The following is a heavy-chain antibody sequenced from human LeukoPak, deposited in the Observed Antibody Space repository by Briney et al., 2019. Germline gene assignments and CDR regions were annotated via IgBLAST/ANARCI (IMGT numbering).Heavy chain of an antibody. V-gene: IGHV3-21*01. CDR1: GFTFSIYS. D-gene: IGHD2-2*01. CDR3: ARGVRYCTSTTCTPDY. Sequence: PGGSLRLSCAASGFTFSIYSMNWVRQAPGKGLEWVSSISSSSNYIYYADSVKGRFTISRDNAKNSLYLQMNSLRAEDTAVYYCARGVRYCTSTTCTPDYWSQGTLGTVSS. J-gene: IGHJ4*02. CDR2: ISSSSNYI.